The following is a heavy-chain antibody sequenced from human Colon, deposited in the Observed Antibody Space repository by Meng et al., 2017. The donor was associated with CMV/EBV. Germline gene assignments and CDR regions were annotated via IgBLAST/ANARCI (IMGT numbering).Heavy chain of an antibody. V-gene: IGHV3-20*04. J-gene: IGHJ6*02. CDR1: GFTFDDYG. Sequence: GESLKISCAASGFTFDDYGMSWVRQAPGKGLEWVSGINWNGGSTGYADSVKGRFTISRDNAKNSLYLQMNSLRAEDMALYYCAKDTDRSLYGMDVWGQGTTVTVSS. CDR2: INWNGGST. CDR3: AKDTDRSLYGMDV. D-gene: IGHD1-14*01.